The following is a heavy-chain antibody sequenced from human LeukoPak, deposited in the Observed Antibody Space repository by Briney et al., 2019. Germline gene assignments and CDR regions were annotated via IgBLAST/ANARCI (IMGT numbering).Heavy chain of an antibody. CDR3: VTGASYGDAFDI. CDR1: GYTFTDYY. CDR2: VDPEDGET. V-gene: IGHV1-69-2*01. Sequence: ASVKVSCKVSGYTFTDYYMHWVQQAPGKGLEWMGLVDPEDGETIYAEKFQGRVTITADTSTDTAYMELSSLRSEDTAVYYCVTGASYGDAFDIWGQGTMVTVSS. D-gene: IGHD2-21*01. J-gene: IGHJ3*02.